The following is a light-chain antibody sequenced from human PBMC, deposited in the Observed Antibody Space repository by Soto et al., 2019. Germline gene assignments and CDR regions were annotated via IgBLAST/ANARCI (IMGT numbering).Light chain of an antibody. J-gene: IGLJ2*01. V-gene: IGLV1-47*01. CDR1: DSSIGSNY. CDR3: ATWDDSLSTMV. Sequence: SVLTQTPSESGTPGQRVTISCSGSDSSIGSNYVYWYQNLPGMAPKLLISRNDQRPSGVPDRFSGSKSGTSASLAISGLRSEDEADYYCATWDDSLSTMVFGGGTKVTVL. CDR2: RND.